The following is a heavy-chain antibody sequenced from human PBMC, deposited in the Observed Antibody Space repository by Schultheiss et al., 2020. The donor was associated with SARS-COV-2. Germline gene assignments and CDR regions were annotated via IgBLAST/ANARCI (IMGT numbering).Heavy chain of an antibody. CDR3: ARDRYDFWSGTPSYFDY. CDR1: GGSFSGYY. V-gene: IGHV4-34*01. CDR2: IYHSGST. D-gene: IGHD3-3*01. J-gene: IGHJ4*02. Sequence: SETLSLTCAVYGGSFSGYYWGWIRQPPGKGLEWIGSIYHSGSTYYNPSLKSRVTISVDTSKNQFSLKLSSVTAADTAVYYCARDRYDFWSGTPSYFDYWGQGTLVTVSS.